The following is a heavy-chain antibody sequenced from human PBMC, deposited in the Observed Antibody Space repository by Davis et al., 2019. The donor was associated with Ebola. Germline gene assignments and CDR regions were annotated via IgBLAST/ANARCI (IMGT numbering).Heavy chain of an antibody. D-gene: IGHD6-19*01. CDR3: ARDFAVLVAGTSAGGFDM. CDR2: IIPVFGTP. Sequence: SVKVSCKASGGSLYRYAISWVRQAPGQGLDWMGGIIPVFGTPKYAQKFQGRVTITADESTSTAYMELSSLRSEDTAVYYCARDFAVLVAGTSAGGFDMWGQGTMVTVSS. CDR1: GGSLYRYA. J-gene: IGHJ3*02. V-gene: IGHV1-69*13.